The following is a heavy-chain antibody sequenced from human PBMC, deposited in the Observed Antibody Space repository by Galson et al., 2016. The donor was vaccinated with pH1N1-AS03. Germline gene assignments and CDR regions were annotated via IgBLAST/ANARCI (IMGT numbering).Heavy chain of an antibody. Sequence: SETLSLTCTVSGGSISTSSYYWGWIRQPPGKGLEWIGSIYYSGSTYYNPSLKSRVTISVDTSKNQFSLKLSSVTAADTAVYYCVRRLYGDYVGWFDPWGQGTLVTVSS. CDR3: VRRLYGDYVGWFDP. J-gene: IGHJ5*02. V-gene: IGHV4-39*01. CDR2: IYYSGST. CDR1: GGSISTSSYY. D-gene: IGHD4-17*01.